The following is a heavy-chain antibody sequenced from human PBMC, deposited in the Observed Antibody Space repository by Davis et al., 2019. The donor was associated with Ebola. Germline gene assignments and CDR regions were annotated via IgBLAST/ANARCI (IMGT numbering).Heavy chain of an antibody. CDR2: INHSGTT. CDR1: GGSFNTYY. V-gene: IGHV4-34*01. CDR3: ARGPPYYDSSGSYDW. Sequence: PSETLSLTCAVYGGSFNTYYWTWIRQLPGKGLEWIGEINHSGTTKYNPSLKSRVTISVDTSKNQFFLKLSSVTDADTAVYYCARGPPYYDSSGSYDWWGQGALVTVSS. J-gene: IGHJ4*02. D-gene: IGHD3-22*01.